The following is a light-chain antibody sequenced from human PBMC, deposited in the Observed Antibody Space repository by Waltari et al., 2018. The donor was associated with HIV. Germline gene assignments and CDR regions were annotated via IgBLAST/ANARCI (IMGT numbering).Light chain of an antibody. J-gene: IGLJ2*01. CDR1: SPNIGAGYD. V-gene: IGLV1-40*01. CDR2: DTK. CDR3: QSFDSSLSAVI. Sequence: QSVLTQPPSVSGAPGQRVTIACTGGSPNIGAGYDVHWYRKFPGTAPKPLIYDTKNRPSGVPDRFSGSKSGTSASLAITGLQAEDEADYYCQSFDSSLSAVIFGGGTKLTVL.